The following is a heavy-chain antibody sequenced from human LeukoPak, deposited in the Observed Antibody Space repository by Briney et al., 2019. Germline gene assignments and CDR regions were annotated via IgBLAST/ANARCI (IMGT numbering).Heavy chain of an antibody. D-gene: IGHD2-15*01. CDR3: ATGVVVVAAFDAFDI. CDR1: GYTFTSYD. V-gene: IGHV1-8*03. Sequence: GASVKVSCKASGYTFTSYDINWVRQATGQGLEWMGWMNPNSGNTGYAQKFQGRVTITRNTSISTAYMELSSLRSEDTAVYYCATGVVVVAAFDAFDIWGQGTMVTVSS. CDR2: MNPNSGNT. J-gene: IGHJ3*02.